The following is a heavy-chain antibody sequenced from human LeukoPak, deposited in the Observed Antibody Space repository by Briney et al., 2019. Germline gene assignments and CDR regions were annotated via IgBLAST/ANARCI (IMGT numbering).Heavy chain of an antibody. CDR3: ARDTVAGPNWFDP. D-gene: IGHD6-19*01. V-gene: IGHV4-34*01. J-gene: IGHJ5*02. CDR2: INHSGST. Sequence: TASETLSLTCAVYGGSFSGYYWSWIRQPPGKGLEWIGEINHSGSTNYNPSLKSRVTISVDTSKNQFSLKLSSVTAADTAVYYCARDTVAGPNWFDPWGQGTLVTVSS. CDR1: GGSFSGYY.